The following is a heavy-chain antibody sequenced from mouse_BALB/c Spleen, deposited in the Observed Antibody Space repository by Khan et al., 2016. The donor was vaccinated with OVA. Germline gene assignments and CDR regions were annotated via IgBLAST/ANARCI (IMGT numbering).Heavy chain of an antibody. Sequence: EVQLQESGPGLVKPSQSLSLTCTVNGYSITSNYAWNWIRQFPGNKLEWMGYISYSGRTNYNPSLKSRLSITRDTSKNQFFLLLHSVTTEDSATDYGARGNYYGYALDYWGQGTSVTVSS. D-gene: IGHD1-1*01. CDR1: GYSITSNYA. V-gene: IGHV3-2*02. J-gene: IGHJ4*01. CDR3: ARGNYYGYALDY. CDR2: ISYSGRT.